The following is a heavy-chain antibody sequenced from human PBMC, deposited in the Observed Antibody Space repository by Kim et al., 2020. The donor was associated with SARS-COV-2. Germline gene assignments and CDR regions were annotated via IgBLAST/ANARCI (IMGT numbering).Heavy chain of an antibody. CDR1: GFTFSSYA. D-gene: IGHD3-22*01. CDR3: ARDDSSAPSPPEGAEDYCYGMDV. J-gene: IGHJ6*02. V-gene: IGHV3-30*04. CDR2: ISYDGSNK. Sequence: GGSLRLSCAASGFTFSSYAMHWVRQAPGKGLEWVAVISYDGSNKYYADSVKGRFTISRDNSKNTLYLQMNSLRAEDTAVYYCARDDSSAPSPPEGAEDYCYGMDVWGQGTTVTVSS.